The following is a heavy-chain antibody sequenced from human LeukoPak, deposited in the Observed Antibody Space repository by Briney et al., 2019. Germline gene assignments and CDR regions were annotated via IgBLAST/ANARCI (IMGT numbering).Heavy chain of an antibody. V-gene: IGHV3-7*01. CDR1: GFTFSTYW. Sequence: PGGSLRLSCAASGFTFSTYWMSWVRQAPGKGLEWVANIKQDGSEKYYVDSVKGRFTISRDNAKNSLYLQMNSLRAEDTAVYYCARARGTAMALDAFDIWGQGTMVTVSS. CDR3: ARARGTAMALDAFDI. D-gene: IGHD5-18*01. CDR2: IKQDGSEK. J-gene: IGHJ3*02.